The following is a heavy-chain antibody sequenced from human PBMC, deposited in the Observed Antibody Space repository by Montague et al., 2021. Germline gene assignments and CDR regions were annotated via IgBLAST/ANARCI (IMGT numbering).Heavy chain of an antibody. CDR2: IYSSGSR. V-gene: IGHV3-66*01. D-gene: IGHD1-26*01. Sequence: SLSLSWAASGFTVSRIDVSWVRQAPGKGLEWVSLIYSSGSRVYADSVRDRFTISRDDSKNTVNLQMNSLRAEDTAIFYCAPRGIGTLVQWGRGTQVTVSS. CDR3: APRGIGTLVQ. CDR1: GFTVSRID. J-gene: IGHJ4*02.